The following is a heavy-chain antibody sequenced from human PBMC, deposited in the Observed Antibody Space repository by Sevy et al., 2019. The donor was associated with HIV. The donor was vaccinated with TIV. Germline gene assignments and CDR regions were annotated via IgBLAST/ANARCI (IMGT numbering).Heavy chain of an antibody. CDR3: ARGACSSTSCYTNWFDP. D-gene: IGHD2-2*01. CDR2: IYYSGST. Sequence: KQSQTLSLTCTVSGGSISSGGYYWSWIRQHPGKGLEWIGYIYYSGSTYYNPSLKSRVTISVDTSKNQFSLKLSSVTAADTAVYYCARGACSSTSCYTNWFDPWGQGTLVTVSS. V-gene: IGHV4-31*03. CDR1: GGSISSGGYY. J-gene: IGHJ5*02.